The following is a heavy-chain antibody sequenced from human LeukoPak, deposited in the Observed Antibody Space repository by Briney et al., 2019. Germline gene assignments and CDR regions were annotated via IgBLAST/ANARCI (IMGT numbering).Heavy chain of an antibody. Sequence: SETLSLTCAVYGGSFSGYYWSWIRQPPGKGLEWIGEINHSGSTNYYPSLKRRVTISVDTSKNQFSLKLSSVTAADTAVYYCARGDRARGVMDYWGQGTLVTVSS. D-gene: IGHD3-3*01. CDR3: ARGDRARGVMDY. J-gene: IGHJ4*02. CDR1: GGSFSGYY. CDR2: INHSGST. V-gene: IGHV4-34*01.